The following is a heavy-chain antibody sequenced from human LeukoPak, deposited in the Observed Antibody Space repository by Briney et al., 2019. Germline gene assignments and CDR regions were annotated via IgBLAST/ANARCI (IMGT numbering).Heavy chain of an antibody. CDR3: AGAGGSSSWIGYYFDY. V-gene: IGHV3-30-3*01. J-gene: IGHJ4*02. Sequence: GGSLRLSCAASGFTFSSYAMHWVRQAPGKGLEWVAVISYDGSNKYYADSVKGRFTISRDNSKNTLYLQMNSLRAEDTAVYYCAGAGGSSSWIGYYFDYWGQGTLVTVSS. CDR2: ISYDGSNK. CDR1: GFTFSSYA. D-gene: IGHD6-13*01.